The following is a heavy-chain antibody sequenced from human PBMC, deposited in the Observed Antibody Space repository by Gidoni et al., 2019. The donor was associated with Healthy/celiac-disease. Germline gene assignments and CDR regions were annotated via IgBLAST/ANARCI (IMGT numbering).Heavy chain of an antibody. Sequence: QVQLVESGGGVVQPGRSLRLSCAASGFTFCSYAMHWVRQAPGKGREWVAVISYDGSNKYYADSVKGRFTISRDKSKNTLYLKMNSLRAEDTAVYYCARELVPGGWYNHYYYGMDVWGQGTSVTVSS. J-gene: IGHJ6*02. CDR1: GFTFCSYA. D-gene: IGHD6-19*01. CDR3: ARELVPGGWYNHYYYGMDV. CDR2: ISYDGSNK. V-gene: IGHV3-30*01.